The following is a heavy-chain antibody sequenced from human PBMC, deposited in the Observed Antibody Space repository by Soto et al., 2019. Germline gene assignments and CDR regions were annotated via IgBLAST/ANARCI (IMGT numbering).Heavy chain of an antibody. Sequence: GGSLRLSCAASGLTFRTYSMNWVRQAPGKGLEWVSYISSSSGTIYYADSVKGRFTISRDNAKNTLYLQMNSLRAEDTAVYYCASYNWNDVKAFDFWGQGTMVTVSS. CDR3: ASYNWNDVKAFDF. CDR1: GLTFRTYS. J-gene: IGHJ3*01. V-gene: IGHV3-48*01. D-gene: IGHD1-1*01. CDR2: ISSSSGTI.